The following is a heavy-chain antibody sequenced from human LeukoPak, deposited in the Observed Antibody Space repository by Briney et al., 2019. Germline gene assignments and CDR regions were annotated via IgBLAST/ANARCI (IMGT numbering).Heavy chain of an antibody. V-gene: IGHV4-59*01. CDR3: ARAGRGQLVDYMDV. Sequence: SETLSLTCTVSGGSISSNYWSWIRQPPGKGLEWIGYIYSSGSTNYNPSLKSRVTISVDTSKNQFSLNLSSVTAEDTAVYYCARAGRGQLVDYMDVWGKGTTVTVSS. CDR1: GGSISSNY. D-gene: IGHD6-6*01. J-gene: IGHJ6*03. CDR2: IYSSGST.